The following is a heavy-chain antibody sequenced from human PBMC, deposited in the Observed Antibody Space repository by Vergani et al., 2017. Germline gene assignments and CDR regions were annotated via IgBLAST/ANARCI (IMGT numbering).Heavy chain of an antibody. D-gene: IGHD3-16*02. J-gene: IGHJ4*02. V-gene: IGHV3-23*01. Sequence: EVQLLESGGGLVQPGGSLRLSCAASGFTFSSYAMSWVRQAPGKGLEWVSAISGSGGSTYYADSVKGRFTISRDTSKNTLYLQMNSLRAEDTAVYYCAXDPEYVWGSYRRDYWGQGTLVTVSS. CDR2: ISGSGGST. CDR1: GFTFSSYA. CDR3: AXDPEYVWGSYRRDY.